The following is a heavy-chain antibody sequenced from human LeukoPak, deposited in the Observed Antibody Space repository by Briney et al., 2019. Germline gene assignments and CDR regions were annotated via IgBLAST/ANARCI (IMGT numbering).Heavy chain of an antibody. V-gene: IGHV3-13*01. CDR1: GFTFSSYD. Sequence: PGGSLRLSCAASGFTFSSYDMPWVRQATGKGLEWVSAIGTAGDTYYPGSVKGRFTISRENAKNSLYLQMNSLRAGDTAVYYCARGNRVAAAGNIGYWGQGTLVTVSS. J-gene: IGHJ4*02. D-gene: IGHD6-13*01. CDR3: ARGNRVAAAGNIGY. CDR2: IGTAGDT.